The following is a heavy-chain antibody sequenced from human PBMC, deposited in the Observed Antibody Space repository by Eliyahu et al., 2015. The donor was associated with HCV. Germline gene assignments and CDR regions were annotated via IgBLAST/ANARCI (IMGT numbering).Heavy chain of an antibody. CDR2: IHYSGST. J-gene: IGHJ5*02. CDR3: ASGGGGIAVAGTGGWFDP. Sequence: QVQLQESGPGLVKPSETLSLTCTVSGGXITTYYWSWIRQPPGKGLEWIGYIHYSGSTNXNPSLKSRATISVDTSKNQFSLSLTAVTAADTAVYYCASGGGGIAVAGTGGWFDPWGQGTLVTVSS. V-gene: IGHV4-59*01. CDR1: GGXITTYY. D-gene: IGHD6-19*01.